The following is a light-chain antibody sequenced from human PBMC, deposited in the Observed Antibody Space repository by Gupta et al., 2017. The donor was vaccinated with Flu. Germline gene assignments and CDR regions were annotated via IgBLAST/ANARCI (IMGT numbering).Light chain of an antibody. CDR3: QSYDSSHVV. V-gene: IGLV1-40*01. CDR1: SSNIGAGYD. J-gene: IGLJ2*01. CDR2: GSS. Sequence: QSVLTQPPSVSGAPGHRVTISCTGSSSNIGAGYDVHWSQHLPGTAPKLLIYGSSNRPSGVPDRFSGSKSTTSASLAITGLQAEDEADYYCQSYDSSHVVFGGGTKLTVL.